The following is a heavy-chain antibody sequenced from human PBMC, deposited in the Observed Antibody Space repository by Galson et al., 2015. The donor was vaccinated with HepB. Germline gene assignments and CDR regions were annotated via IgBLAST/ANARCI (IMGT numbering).Heavy chain of an antibody. CDR3: ARGDCSGTGCWKQVDAFDI. Sequence: SVKVSCKASGGTFSSYAISWVRQAPGQGLEWMGGIIPIFGTANYAQKFQGRVTITADESTSTAYMELRRLRSDDTAVYYCARGDCSGTGCWKQVDAFDIWGQGTMVTVSS. CDR1: GGTFSSYA. J-gene: IGHJ3*02. D-gene: IGHD2-2*01. V-gene: IGHV1-69*13. CDR2: IIPIFGTA.